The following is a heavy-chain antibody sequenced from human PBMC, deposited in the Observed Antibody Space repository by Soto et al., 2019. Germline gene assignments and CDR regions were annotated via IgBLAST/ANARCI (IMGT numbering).Heavy chain of an antibody. V-gene: IGHV1-24*01. D-gene: IGHD1-26*01. CDR2: FDPEDGET. Sequence: AASVQVSCKVSGYTLTELSMHWVRQAPGKGLEWMGGFDPEDGETIYAQKFQGRVTMTEDTSTDTAYMELSSLRSEDTAVYYCATFVGATSLGYYYYGMDVWGQGTTVTVSS. CDR3: ATFVGATSLGYYYYGMDV. CDR1: GYTLTELS. J-gene: IGHJ6*02.